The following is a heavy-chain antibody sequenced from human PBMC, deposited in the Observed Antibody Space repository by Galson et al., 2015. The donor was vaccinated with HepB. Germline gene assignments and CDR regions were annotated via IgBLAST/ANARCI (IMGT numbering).Heavy chain of an antibody. D-gene: IGHD6-19*01. CDR2: ISGSGGST. J-gene: IGHJ5*02. Sequence: SLRLSCAASGFTFSSYAMSWVRQAPGKGLEWVSAISGSGGSTYYADSVKGRFTISRDNSKNTLYLQMNSLRAEDTAAYYCAKDPENSSGWAVEWFDPWGQGTLVTVSS. CDR1: GFTFSSYA. V-gene: IGHV3-23*01. CDR3: AKDPENSSGWAVEWFDP.